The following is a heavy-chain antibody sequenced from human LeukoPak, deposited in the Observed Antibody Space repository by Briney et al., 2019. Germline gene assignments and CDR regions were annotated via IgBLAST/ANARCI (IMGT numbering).Heavy chain of an antibody. CDR3: ARGHDSSGSEDY. Sequence: SETLSLTCTVSGGSISSYYWSWIRQPAGKGLEWIGRIYTSGSTNYNPSLKSRVTMSVDTSRNQFSLKLSSVTAADTAVYYCARGHDSSGSEDYWGQGTLVTVSS. D-gene: IGHD3-22*01. J-gene: IGHJ4*02. CDR2: IYTSGST. CDR1: GGSISSYY. V-gene: IGHV4-4*07.